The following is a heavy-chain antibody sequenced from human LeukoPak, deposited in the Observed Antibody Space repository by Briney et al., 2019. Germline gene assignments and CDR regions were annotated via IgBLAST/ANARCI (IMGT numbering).Heavy chain of an antibody. Sequence: GGSLRLSCAASGFTFSNYWMTWVRQAPGKGLECVANISPDGSEKYYVDSVKGRFTISRDNAKNSLYLQVNSLRAEDTAVYYCARDLNWDNVWGQGTLVTVSS. V-gene: IGHV3-7*01. J-gene: IGHJ4*02. CDR1: GFTFSNYW. D-gene: IGHD7-27*01. CDR3: ARDLNWDNV. CDR2: ISPDGSEK.